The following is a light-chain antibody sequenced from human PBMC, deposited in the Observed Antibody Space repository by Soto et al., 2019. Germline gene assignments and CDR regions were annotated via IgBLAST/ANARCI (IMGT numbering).Light chain of an antibody. J-gene: IGKJ3*01. CDR2: GAS. Sequence: DIRMTQSPSPVSASVGDIVTITCRASQGISSWLAWYQQKPGKAPMLLIYGASSLQSGLPSRFSGSGSGTDFTLTISSLQTEDVATYYGQHANNFPFTFGRGSKVDIK. CDR3: QHANNFPFT. V-gene: IGKV1D-12*01. CDR1: QGISSW.